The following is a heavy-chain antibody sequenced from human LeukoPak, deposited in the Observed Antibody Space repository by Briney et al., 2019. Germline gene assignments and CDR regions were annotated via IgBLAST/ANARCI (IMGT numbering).Heavy chain of an antibody. V-gene: IGHV7-4-1*02. J-gene: IGHJ3*01. Sequence: AASVKVSCKASGYTFTSYAMNWVRQATGQGLEWMGWINTNTGNPTYARGFTGRFVFSLDTSVNTTYLEISSLKAEDTAVYYCARAGGWWAFDFWGQGPMVTVSS. CDR2: INTNTGNP. CDR3: ARAGGWWAFDF. D-gene: IGHD6-19*01. CDR1: GYTFTSYA.